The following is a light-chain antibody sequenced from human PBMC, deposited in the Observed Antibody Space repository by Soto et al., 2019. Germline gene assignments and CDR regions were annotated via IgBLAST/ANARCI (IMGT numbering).Light chain of an antibody. Sequence: AIQLTQSPSSLSASVGDRVTITCRASQAIRSHLAWYQQEPGKAPKLLIYGASTLHSGVPSGFSGSGSGTDFTLTISSLQPEDFATYYCLQDYNYPWTFGQGTKVDIK. V-gene: IGKV1-6*01. J-gene: IGKJ1*01. CDR3: LQDYNYPWT. CDR2: GAS. CDR1: QAIRSH.